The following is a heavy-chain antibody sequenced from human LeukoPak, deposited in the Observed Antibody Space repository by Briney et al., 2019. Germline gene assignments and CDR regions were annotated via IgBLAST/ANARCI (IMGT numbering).Heavy chain of an antibody. CDR3: AKDLAYMGYSFDY. J-gene: IGHJ4*02. CDR1: GFTFSNYA. CDR2: ITGSGGDT. Sequence: GGSLRLSCAASGFTFSNYAMSWVRQAPGKGLEWVSAITGSGGDTYHADSVKGRFTISRDNSKNTLYLQMNSLRAEDTAVYYCAKDLAYMGYSFDYWGQGTLVTVSS. D-gene: IGHD1-1*01. V-gene: IGHV3-23*01.